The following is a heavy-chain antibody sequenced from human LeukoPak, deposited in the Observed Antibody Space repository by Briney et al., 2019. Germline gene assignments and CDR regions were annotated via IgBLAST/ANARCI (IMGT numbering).Heavy chain of an antibody. CDR1: GFTFSSSG. J-gene: IGHJ6*02. V-gene: IGHV3-30*18. D-gene: IGHD3-3*01. Sequence: GGSLRLSCASSGFTFSSSGMHWVGKAPGKGLEWVAVITYDGSTKCYADSVKGRFTISRDNSKNTLYLQMTSLRAEDTAVYYCAKYDFWSGYGIDVWGQGTTVTVSS. CDR2: ITYDGSTK. CDR3: AKYDFWSGYGIDV.